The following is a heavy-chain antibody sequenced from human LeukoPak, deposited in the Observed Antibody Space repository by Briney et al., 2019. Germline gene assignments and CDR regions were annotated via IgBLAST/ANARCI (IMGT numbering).Heavy chain of an antibody. CDR1: AFSLSRNF. J-gene: IGHJ4*02. CDR2: IYIGGDT. CDR3: ASKALDYFCFDS. D-gene: IGHD3-16*01. Sequence: GGSLRLSCAASAFSLSRNFMGWVRQAPGKGLEWVSLIYIGGDTYYADSVKGRFTISRDNAKNLLYLQMNSLRAEDTAVYYCASKALDYFCFDSWGQGTLVTVSS. V-gene: IGHV3-53*01.